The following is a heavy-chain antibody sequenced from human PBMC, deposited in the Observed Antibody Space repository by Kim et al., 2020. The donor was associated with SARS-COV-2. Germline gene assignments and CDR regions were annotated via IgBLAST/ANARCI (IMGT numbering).Heavy chain of an antibody. V-gene: IGHV3-11*01. J-gene: IGHJ6*02. D-gene: IGHD3-16*01. Sequence: GGSLRLSCAASGFTFSDYYMSWIRQAPGKGLEWVSYISSSGSTIYYADSVKGRFTISRDNAKNSLYLQMNSLRAEDTAVYYCARVRGAXGPFYYYYYGMDXWGQGTTVTVSS. CDR2: ISSSGSTI. CDR1: GFTFSDYY. CDR3: ARVRGAXGPFYYYYYGMDX.